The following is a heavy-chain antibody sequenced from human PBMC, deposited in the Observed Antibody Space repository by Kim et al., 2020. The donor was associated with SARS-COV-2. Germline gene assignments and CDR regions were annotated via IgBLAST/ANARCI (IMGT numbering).Heavy chain of an antibody. CDR2: IYYSGST. J-gene: IGHJ4*02. CDR1: GGSISSSSYY. D-gene: IGHD3-10*01. V-gene: IGHV4-39*01. Sequence: SETLSLTCTVSGGSISSSSYYWGWIRQPPGKGLEWIGSIYYSGSTYYNPSLKSRVTISVDTSKNQFSLKLSSVTAADTAVYYCARPRGWFGELTYYFDYWGQGTLVTVSS. CDR3: ARPRGWFGELTYYFDY.